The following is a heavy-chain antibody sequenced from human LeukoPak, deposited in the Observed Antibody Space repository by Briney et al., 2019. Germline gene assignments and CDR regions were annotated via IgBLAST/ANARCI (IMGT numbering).Heavy chain of an antibody. Sequence: SETLSLTCAVSGGSISSGGYSWSWIRQPPGKGLEWIGYIYHSGSTYYNPSLKSRVTISVDRSKNQFSLKLSSVTAADTAVYYCARASYYYGSGSRPGAFDIWGQGTMVTVSS. V-gene: IGHV4-30-2*01. J-gene: IGHJ3*02. CDR3: ARASYYYGSGSRPGAFDI. CDR1: GGSISSGGYS. D-gene: IGHD3-10*01. CDR2: IYHSGST.